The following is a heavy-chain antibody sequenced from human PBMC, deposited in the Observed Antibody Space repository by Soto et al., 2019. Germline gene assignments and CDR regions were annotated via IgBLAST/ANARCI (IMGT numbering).Heavy chain of an antibody. J-gene: IGHJ4*02. D-gene: IGHD3-9*01. V-gene: IGHV3-30-3*01. Sequence: LSLTCAASGFTFSSYAMHWVRQAPGKGLEWVAVISYDGSNKYYADSVKGRFTISRDNSKNELYLQMNSRRAENTALYYCARVLFSVGYFDWLSSDYWGQGTLVTVSS. CDR3: ARVLFSVGYFDWLSSDY. CDR1: GFTFSSYA. CDR2: ISYDGSNK.